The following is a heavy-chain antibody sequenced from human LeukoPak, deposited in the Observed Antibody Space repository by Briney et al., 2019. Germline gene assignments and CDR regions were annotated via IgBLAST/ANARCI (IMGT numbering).Heavy chain of an antibody. CDR2: ISGSGGGT. Sequence: GGSLSLSCAVSGFTFSSYAMRWVRQAPGGGLEWVSGISGSGGGTSYAAPVKGRFTIYRDNSKNTLYLQMNSLRAEDTAVYYCAKDFSAASSLWFGELLYYYYGMDVWGQGTTVTVSS. CDR3: AKDFSAASSLWFGELLYYYYGMDV. D-gene: IGHD3-10*01. V-gene: IGHV3-23*01. J-gene: IGHJ6*02. CDR1: GFTFSSYA.